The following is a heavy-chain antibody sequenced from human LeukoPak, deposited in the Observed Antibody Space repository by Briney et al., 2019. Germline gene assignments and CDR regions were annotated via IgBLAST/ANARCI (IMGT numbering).Heavy chain of an antibody. CDR1: GFTFDDYA. D-gene: IGHD3-22*01. J-gene: IGHJ4*02. V-gene: IGHV3-48*03. CDR2: IGPTGGNI. Sequence: PGGSLRLSCAASGFTFDDYAMHWVRQAPGQGLEWLSYIGPTGGNINYGGSVRGRFTISRDNAKNSLYLQMNNLRAEDTAIYYCATEARSPYDNSGYFASWGQGTLVTVSS. CDR3: ATEARSPYDNSGYFAS.